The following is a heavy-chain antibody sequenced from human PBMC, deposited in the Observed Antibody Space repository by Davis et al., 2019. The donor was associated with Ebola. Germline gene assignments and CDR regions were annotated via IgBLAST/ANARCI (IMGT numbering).Heavy chain of an antibody. J-gene: IGHJ4*02. CDR1: GFTFSSYW. CDR2: INSDGSST. V-gene: IGHV3-74*01. Sequence: GESLKISCAASGFTFSSYWMHWVRQAPGKGLVWVSRINSDGSSTSYADSVKGRFTISRHNSKNTLYLQMNSLRAEDTAVYYCATTSFSPNSSGWSEYFDYWGQGTLVTVSS. D-gene: IGHD6-19*01. CDR3: ATTSFSPNSSGWSEYFDY.